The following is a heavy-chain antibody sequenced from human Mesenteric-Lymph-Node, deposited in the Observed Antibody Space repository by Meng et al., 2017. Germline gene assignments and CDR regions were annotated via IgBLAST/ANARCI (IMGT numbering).Heavy chain of an antibody. CDR1: GYSISSSNW. J-gene: IGHJ2*01. V-gene: IGHV3-7*01. Sequence: GQRQESGPGLVKPPDTLSLTCAVSGYSISSSNWWGWIRQPPGKGLEWVANIKQDGSEKYYVDSVKGRFTISRDNAKNSLYLQMNSLRAEDTAVYYCARDRSYYDSSGYYYGTNWYFDLWGRGTLVTVSS. CDR3: ARDRSYYDSSGYYYGTNWYFDL. CDR2: IKQDGSEK. D-gene: IGHD3-22*01.